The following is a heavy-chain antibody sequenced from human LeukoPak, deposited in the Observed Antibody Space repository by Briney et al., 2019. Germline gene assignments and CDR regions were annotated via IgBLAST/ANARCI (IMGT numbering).Heavy chain of an antibody. V-gene: IGHV3-21*01. Sequence: GGSLRLSCAASGFTFSSYSMNWVRQAPGKGLEWVSSISSSSSHIYYADSVKGRFTISRDNAKNSLYLQMNSLRAEDTAVYYCARGITIFGVVKIDAFDTWGQGTMVTVSS. CDR2: ISSSSSHI. D-gene: IGHD3-3*01. J-gene: IGHJ3*02. CDR1: GFTFSSYS. CDR3: ARGITIFGVVKIDAFDT.